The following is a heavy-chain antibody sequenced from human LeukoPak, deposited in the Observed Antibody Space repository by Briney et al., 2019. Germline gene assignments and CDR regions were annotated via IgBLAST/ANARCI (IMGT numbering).Heavy chain of an antibody. Sequence: GGTLRLSCAASGFTFSSYGMSWVRQAPGKGLEWVSSISATGISTYYADSVEGRFTISRDNSKYTLYLQMNSLRAEDTAVYYCAKYTGSYFDYWGQGTLVTVSS. CDR1: GFTFSSYG. J-gene: IGHJ4*02. CDR2: ISATGIST. CDR3: AKYTGSYFDY. D-gene: IGHD3-10*01. V-gene: IGHV3-23*01.